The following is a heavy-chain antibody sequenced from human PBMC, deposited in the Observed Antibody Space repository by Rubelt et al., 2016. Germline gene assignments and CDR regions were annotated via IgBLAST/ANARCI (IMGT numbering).Heavy chain of an antibody. J-gene: IGHJ4*02. Sequence: VRQAPGQGLEWMGIINPSGGSTSYAQKFQGRVTMTRDTSTSTVYMELSSLRSEDTAVYYCASTSGSYHVDYWGQGTLVTVSS. V-gene: IGHV1-46*01. D-gene: IGHD1-26*01. CDR3: ASTSGSYHVDY. CDR2: INPSGGST.